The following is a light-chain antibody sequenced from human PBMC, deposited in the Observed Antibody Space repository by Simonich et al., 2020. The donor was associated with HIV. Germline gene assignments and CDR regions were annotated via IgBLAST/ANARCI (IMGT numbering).Light chain of an antibody. CDR3: CSYAGSSTYV. CDR1: SSNVGYYNY. Sequence: QSALTQPRSVSGSPGQSVTISCTGTSSNVGYYNYVSWYQQQPGKAPQLMIYEGSKRPAGVSNRFSGSKSGNTASLTISGLQAEDEADYYCCSYAGSSTYVFGGGTKLTVL. V-gene: IGLV2-23*01. CDR2: EGS. J-gene: IGLJ3*02.